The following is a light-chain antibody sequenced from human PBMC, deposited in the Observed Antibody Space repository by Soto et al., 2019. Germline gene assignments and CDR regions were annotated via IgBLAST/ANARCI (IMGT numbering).Light chain of an antibody. Sequence: QSVLTQPPSASGTPGQRVPISCSGSSSNIGSNTVNWYQQLPGTAPKLLIYRNNQRPSGVPDRFSGSKSGTSASLAISGVQSEDEADYYCAAWDDSLNAVVFGGGTKLTVL. CDR3: AAWDDSLNAVV. J-gene: IGLJ2*01. CDR2: RNN. V-gene: IGLV1-44*01. CDR1: SSNIGSNT.